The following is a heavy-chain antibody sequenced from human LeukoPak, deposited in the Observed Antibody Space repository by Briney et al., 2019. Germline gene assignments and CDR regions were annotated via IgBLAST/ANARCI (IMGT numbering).Heavy chain of an antibody. CDR3: ARGKRGYSGYNY. Sequence: SVKVSCKASGGTFSSYAISWVRQAPGQGLEWMGGIIPIFGTANYAQKFQGRVTITADESTSTAYMELSSLRSEDTAVYYCARGKRGYSGYNYWGQGTLVTVSS. V-gene: IGHV1-69*13. D-gene: IGHD5-12*01. CDR2: IIPIFGTA. J-gene: IGHJ4*02. CDR1: GGTFSSYA.